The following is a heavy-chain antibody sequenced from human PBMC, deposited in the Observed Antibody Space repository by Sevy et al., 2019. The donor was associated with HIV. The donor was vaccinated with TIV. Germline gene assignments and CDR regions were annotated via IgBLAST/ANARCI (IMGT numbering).Heavy chain of an antibody. Sequence: GGSLRLSCAASGFTFNRYSMHWVRQAPGKGLEWVATISFDATNKHYPDSVKGRFTISRDNFQNSLFLKMDSVRPEDTAVYYCALERLASDVAEYFQNWGQGTLVTVSS. D-gene: IGHD1-1*01. J-gene: IGHJ1*01. V-gene: IGHV3-30-3*01. CDR2: ISFDATNK. CDR3: ALERLASDVAEYFQN. CDR1: GFTFNRYS.